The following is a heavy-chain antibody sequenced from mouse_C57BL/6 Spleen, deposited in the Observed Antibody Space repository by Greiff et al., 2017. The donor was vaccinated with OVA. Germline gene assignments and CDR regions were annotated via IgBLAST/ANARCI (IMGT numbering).Heavy chain of an antibody. CDR2: ISGGGGNT. D-gene: IGHD2-5*01. Sequence: EVKLQESGGGLVKPGGSLKLSCAASGFTFSSYTMSWVRQTPEKRLEWVATISGGGGNTYYPDSVKGRFTISRDNAKNTLYLQMSSLRSEDTALYYCARAYSNYGGFDVWGTGTTVTVSS. CDR3: ARAYSNYGGFDV. J-gene: IGHJ1*03. CDR1: GFTFSSYT. V-gene: IGHV5-9*01.